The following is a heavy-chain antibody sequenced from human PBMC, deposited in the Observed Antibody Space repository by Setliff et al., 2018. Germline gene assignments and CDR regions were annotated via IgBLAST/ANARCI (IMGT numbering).Heavy chain of an antibody. CDR2: IYYSGNSNYDT. D-gene: IGHD3-10*01. V-gene: IGHV4-59*08. CDR3: ASCSQNYYGSGSYTLDAFDI. Sequence: SETLSLTCIVSGGSINSYYWNWIRQPPGKGLEWIGYIYYSGNSNYDTNYNPSLKSRVTILSDTSKNQFSLKLSSVTAADTAVYYCASCSQNYYGSGSYTLDAFDIWGQGTMVTVSS. CDR1: GGSINSYY. J-gene: IGHJ3*02.